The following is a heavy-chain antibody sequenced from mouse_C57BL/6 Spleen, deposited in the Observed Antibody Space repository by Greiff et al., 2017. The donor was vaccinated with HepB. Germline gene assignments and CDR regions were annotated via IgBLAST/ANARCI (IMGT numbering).Heavy chain of an antibody. CDR3: TRRAYYSNSYVNY. Sequence: EVQLQQSGTVLARPGASVKMSCKTSGYTFTSYWMHWVKQRPGQGLEWIGAIYPGNSDTSYNQKFKGKAKLTAVTSASTAYMELSSLTNEDSAVYYCTRRAYYSNSYVNYWGQGTTHTVSS. J-gene: IGHJ2*01. CDR2: IYPGNSDT. D-gene: IGHD2-5*01. V-gene: IGHV1-5*01. CDR1: GYTFTSYW.